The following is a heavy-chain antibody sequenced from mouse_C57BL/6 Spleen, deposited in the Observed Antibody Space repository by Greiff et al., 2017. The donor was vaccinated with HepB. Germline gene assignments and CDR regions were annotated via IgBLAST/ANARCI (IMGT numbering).Heavy chain of an antibody. V-gene: IGHV7-3*01. CDR1: GFTFTDYY. Sequence: EVKLVESGGGLVQPGGSLSLSCAASGFTFTDYYMSWVRQPPGKALEWLGFIRNKANGYTTEYSASVKGRFTISRDNSQSILYLQMNALRAEDSATYYCARYEGLAYAMDYWGQGTSVTVSS. CDR2: IRNKANGYTT. J-gene: IGHJ4*01. CDR3: ARYEGLAYAMDY. D-gene: IGHD2-13*01.